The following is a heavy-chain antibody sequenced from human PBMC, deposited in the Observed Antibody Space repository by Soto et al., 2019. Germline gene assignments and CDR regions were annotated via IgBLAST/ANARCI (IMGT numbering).Heavy chain of an antibody. CDR1: GGSISSYY. CDR2: IYYSGST. Sequence: PSETLSLTCTVSGGSISSYYCSWIRQPPGKGLEWIGYIYYSGSTNYNPSLKSRVTISVDTSKNQFSLKLSSVTAADTAVYYCARRYLDFDYWGQGTLVTVSS. V-gene: IGHV4-59*08. J-gene: IGHJ4*02. D-gene: IGHD2-2*02. CDR3: ARRYLDFDY.